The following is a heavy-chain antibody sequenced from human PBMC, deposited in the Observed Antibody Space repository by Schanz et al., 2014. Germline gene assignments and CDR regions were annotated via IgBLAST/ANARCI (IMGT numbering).Heavy chain of an antibody. CDR1: GFTFRGHA. J-gene: IGHJ4*02. V-gene: IGHV3-30*04. Sequence: QVQLVESGGGVVQPGTSLRLSCAASGFTFRGHAMHWVRQAPGQGLEKVAVTSTDGTKTYYAASVRGRFTISRDDSKNTLYLQMNSLRPEDTAVYYCAKEDRTHSSDYVYWGQGTLVTVSS. CDR3: AKEDRTHSSDYVY. D-gene: IGHD3-22*01. CDR2: TSTDGTKT.